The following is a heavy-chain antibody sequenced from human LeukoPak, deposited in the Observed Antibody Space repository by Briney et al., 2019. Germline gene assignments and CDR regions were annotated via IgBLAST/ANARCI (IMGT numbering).Heavy chain of an antibody. J-gene: IGHJ3*02. CDR3: AKGATKDYGDNRAFDI. Sequence: PGGSLRLSCVASGFPFSSYAMSWVRQAPGKGLEWVSAISGSGGNTYYADPVKGRFSISRDSSKNTLYLQVNSLRAEDTAVYYCAKGATKDYGDNRAFDIWGQGTMVTVSS. D-gene: IGHD4-17*01. CDR1: GFPFSSYA. V-gene: IGHV3-23*01. CDR2: ISGSGGNT.